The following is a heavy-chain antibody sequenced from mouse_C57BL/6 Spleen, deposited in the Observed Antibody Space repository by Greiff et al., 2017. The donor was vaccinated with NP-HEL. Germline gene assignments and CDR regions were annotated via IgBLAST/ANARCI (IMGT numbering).Heavy chain of an antibody. CDR2: IDPSDSET. V-gene: IGHV1-52*01. CDR1: GYTFTSYW. CDR3: ARSLYYCSSYVNFDY. Sequence: QVQLQQPGAELVRPGSSVKLSCKASGYTFTSYWMHWAKQRPIQGLEWIGNIDPSDSETHYNQKFKDKATLTVDKSSSTAYMQLSSLTSEDSAVYYCARSLYYCSSYVNFDYWGQGTTLTVSS. J-gene: IGHJ2*01. D-gene: IGHD1-1*01.